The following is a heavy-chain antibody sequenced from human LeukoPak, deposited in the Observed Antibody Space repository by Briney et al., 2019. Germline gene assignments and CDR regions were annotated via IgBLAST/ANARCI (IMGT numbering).Heavy chain of an antibody. CDR2: IKKDGNEK. CDR3: ARNGGYSPLDY. D-gene: IGHD5-18*01. V-gene: IGHV3-7*03. Sequence: PGGSLRLSCETSGFIFENYWMSWVRQSPGKGLEWVASIKKDGNEKYYVDSMKGRFTISRDNSKKSLYLQMSSLGAEDTAMYYCARNGGYSPLDYWGQGTLVTVSS. CDR1: GFIFENYW. J-gene: IGHJ4*02.